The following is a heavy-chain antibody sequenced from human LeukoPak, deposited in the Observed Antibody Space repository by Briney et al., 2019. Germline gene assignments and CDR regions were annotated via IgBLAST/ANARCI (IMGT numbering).Heavy chain of an antibody. J-gene: IGHJ4*02. V-gene: IGHV3-74*01. CDR3: ARGGLTGTTIPYFDY. CDR1: GFTFSSYW. D-gene: IGHD1-7*01. Sequence: GGSLRLSCAATGFTFSSYWMHWVCQAPGKGLVWVSRINSDGSSTSYADAVKGRFTISRDNAKNTLYLQMNSLRAEDTAVYYCARGGLTGTTIPYFDYWGRGTLVSVSS. CDR2: INSDGSST.